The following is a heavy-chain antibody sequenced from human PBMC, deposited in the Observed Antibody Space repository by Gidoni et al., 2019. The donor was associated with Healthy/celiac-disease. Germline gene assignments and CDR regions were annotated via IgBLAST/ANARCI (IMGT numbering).Heavy chain of an antibody. V-gene: IGHV3-11*01. CDR1: GVPFRDYY. CDR2: ISSSGSTI. J-gene: IGHJ4*02. D-gene: IGHD5-18*01. Sequence: QVQLVESGGGLVKPGGSLRLSCAASGVPFRDYYLIWIRQATGKGLEWVSYISSSGSTIYYADSVKGRFTISRDNAKNALYLQMNSLRAEDTAVYYCASAHTVDIVATVDTAMVGSFGYWGQGTLVTVSS. CDR3: ASAHTVDIVATVDTAMVGSFGY.